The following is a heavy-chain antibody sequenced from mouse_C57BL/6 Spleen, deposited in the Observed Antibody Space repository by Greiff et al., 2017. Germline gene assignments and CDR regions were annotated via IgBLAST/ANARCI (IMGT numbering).Heavy chain of an antibody. J-gene: IGHJ3*01. D-gene: IGHD2-1*01. CDR1: GSTFTDYE. CDR2: IDPETGGT. V-gene: IGHV1-15*01. CDR3: TLSYYGNFFAY. Sequence: VKLQESGAELVRPGASVTLSCKASGSTFTDYEMHWVKQTPVHCLEWIGAIDPETGGTAYNQKFKGKAILTADKSSSTAYMELRSLTSEDSAVYYCTLSYYGNFFAYWGQGTLVTVSA.